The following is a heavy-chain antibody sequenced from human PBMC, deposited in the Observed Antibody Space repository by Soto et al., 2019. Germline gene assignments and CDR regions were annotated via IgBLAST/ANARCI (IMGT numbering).Heavy chain of an antibody. CDR3: GKASASNSWSPIDY. V-gene: IGHV3-9*01. CDR2: ISWSTSSI. CDR1: GFTFDDYD. D-gene: IGHD3-3*01. J-gene: IGHJ4*02. Sequence: EVQLVESGGGLVEPGTSLRLSCAASGFTFDDYDMHWVRQIPGKGLQWVAGISWSTSSIGYGASLRGRFLISRDNANNSMYLQMTEMRPDDTALYYCGKASASNSWSPIDYWGQGTMVTVSS.